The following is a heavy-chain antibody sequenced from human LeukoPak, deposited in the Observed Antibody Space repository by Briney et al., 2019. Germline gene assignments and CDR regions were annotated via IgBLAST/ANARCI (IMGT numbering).Heavy chain of an antibody. D-gene: IGHD6-13*01. J-gene: IGHJ5*02. Sequence: SETLSLTCTVSGGSISSYYWSWIRQPPGKGLEWIGYIYYSGSTNYNPSLKSRVTISVDTSKNQFSLKLSSVTAADTAVYYCARDSHAAVGGYWFDPWGQGTLVTVSS. CDR2: IYYSGST. CDR1: GGSISSYY. V-gene: IGHV4-59*01. CDR3: ARDSHAAVGGYWFDP.